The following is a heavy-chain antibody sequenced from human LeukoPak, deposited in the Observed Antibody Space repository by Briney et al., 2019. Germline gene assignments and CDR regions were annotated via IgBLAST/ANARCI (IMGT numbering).Heavy chain of an antibody. CDR2: IFGSGGSA. V-gene: IGHV3-23*01. CDR1: GFTFNSYA. J-gene: IGHJ4*02. CDR3: VRGFTGGSPPFDY. Sequence: GGSLRLSCAASGFTFNSYAMYWVRQAPGKGLEWVSGIFGSGGSAHYADSVKGRFTISRDNSKNTLYLQMNTLTAEDTGVYYCVRGFTGGSPPFDYWGQGTLVTVSS. D-gene: IGHD1-26*01.